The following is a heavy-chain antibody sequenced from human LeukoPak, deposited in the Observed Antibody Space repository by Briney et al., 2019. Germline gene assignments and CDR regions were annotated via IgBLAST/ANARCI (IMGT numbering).Heavy chain of an antibody. CDR3: ARVVCVVRGVIAPGCFDP. J-gene: IGHJ5*02. CDR1: GITLSSYS. V-gene: IGHV3-21*04. Sequence: GGTLRLSCAASGITLSSYSMNWVRQAPGQGLEWVSSISSSIRYIYYADSVKARFTISKHNAKHSLNLQINSLIAEHTTVYYCARVVCVVRGVIAPGCFDPWGQGNLVTVSS. D-gene: IGHD3-10*02. CDR2: ISSSIRYI.